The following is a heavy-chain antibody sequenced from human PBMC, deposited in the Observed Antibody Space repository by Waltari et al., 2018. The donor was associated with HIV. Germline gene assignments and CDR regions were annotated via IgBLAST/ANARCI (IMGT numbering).Heavy chain of an antibody. CDR3: ARGSMISKATLTQQNYWYFDL. CDR1: GGSISSGDYY. D-gene: IGHD4-4*01. Sequence: QVQLQESGPGLVKPSQTLSLTCTVSGGSISSGDYYWSWIRQPPGKGLEWIGYIYYSGSTSYNPALKSRVTLSVDTAKNQFALKLSAVTAADTAVYYCARGSMISKATLTQQNYWYFDLWGRGTLVTVSS. CDR2: IYYSGST. V-gene: IGHV4-30-4*01. J-gene: IGHJ2*01.